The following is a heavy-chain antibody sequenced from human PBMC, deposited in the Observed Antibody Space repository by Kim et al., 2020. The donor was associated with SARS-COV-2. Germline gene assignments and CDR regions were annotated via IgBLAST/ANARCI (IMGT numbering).Heavy chain of an antibody. CDR2: ISYSGFT. CDR3: ARDGRSSRGYGVMFHNLDV. CDR1: GDSLNSHL. V-gene: IGHV4-59*11. D-gene: IGHD3-10*01. Sequence: SETLSLTCTVSGDSLNSHLWTWIRRPPGKGLEWIGYISYSGFTTYNPALLSRTVISIDTSKNQFSLKMASVTAADTATYYCARDGRSSRGYGVMFHNLDVWGQGTPVIVSS. J-gene: IGHJ6*01.